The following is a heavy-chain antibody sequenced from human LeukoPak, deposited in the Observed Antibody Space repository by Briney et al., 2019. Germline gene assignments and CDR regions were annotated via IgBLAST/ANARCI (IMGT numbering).Heavy chain of an antibody. CDR1: GFTFSSYA. Sequence: GGSLRLSCAASGFTFSSYAMSWVRQAPGKGLEWVSAISGSGGSTYYADSVKGRFTISRDNSKNTLYLQMNSLRAEDTAVNYCASLGGVGVKLPLDYWGQGTLVTVSS. D-gene: IGHD1-7*01. CDR2: ISGSGGST. CDR3: ASLGGVGVKLPLDY. J-gene: IGHJ4*02. V-gene: IGHV3-23*01.